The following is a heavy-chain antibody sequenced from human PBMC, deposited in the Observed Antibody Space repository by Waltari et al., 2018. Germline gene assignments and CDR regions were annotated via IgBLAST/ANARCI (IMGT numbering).Heavy chain of an antibody. J-gene: IGHJ5*02. V-gene: IGHV3-33*01. CDR2: IWYDGSNK. CDR1: GFTFSSHG. CDR3: ARGFGELLSNWFDP. D-gene: IGHD3-10*01. Sequence: QVQLVESGGGVVQPGRSLRLSCAASGFTFSSHGMHWVRQAPGKGLEWVAFIWYDGSNKYYADSWKGRFTISRDNSKNALYLQMNSLRAEDTAVYYCARGFGELLSNWFDPWGQGTLVTVSS.